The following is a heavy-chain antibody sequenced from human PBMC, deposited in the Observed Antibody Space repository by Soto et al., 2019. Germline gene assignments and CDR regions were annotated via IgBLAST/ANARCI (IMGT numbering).Heavy chain of an antibody. J-gene: IGHJ4*02. CDR2: ISGSGGST. CDR3: AKEFVWCSGGSCYPEAYFDY. D-gene: IGHD2-15*01. CDR1: GFTFSSYA. Sequence: GSLRLSCAASGFTFSSYAMSWVRQAPGKGLEWVSAISGSGGSTYYADSVKGRFTISRDNSKNTLYLQMNSLRAEDTAVYYCAKEFVWCSGGSCYPEAYFDYWGQGTLVTV. V-gene: IGHV3-23*01.